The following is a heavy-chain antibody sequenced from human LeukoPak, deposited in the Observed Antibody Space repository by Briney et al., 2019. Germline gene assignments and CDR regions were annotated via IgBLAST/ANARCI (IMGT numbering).Heavy chain of an antibody. D-gene: IGHD2-15*01. J-gene: IGHJ4*02. V-gene: IGHV3-23*01. CDR1: GFTFSSYA. CDR3: AKVPYNTALGYCSGGSCYALDY. CDR2: ISGSGGST. Sequence: GGSLRLSCAASGFTFSSYAMSWVRQAPGKGLEWVSGISGSGGSTYYADSVKGRFTISRDNFKNTLYLQMNSLRAEDTAVYYCAKVPYNTALGYCSGGSCYALDYWGQGTLVTVSS.